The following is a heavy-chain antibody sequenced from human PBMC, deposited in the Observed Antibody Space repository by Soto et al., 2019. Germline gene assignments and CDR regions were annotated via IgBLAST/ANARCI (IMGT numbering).Heavy chain of an antibody. Sequence: PGGSLRLSCAASGFTFSSYSMNWVRQAPGKGLEWVSYISSSSSTIYYADSVKGRFTISRDNAKNSLYLQMNSLRAEDTAVYYCAREVLSWNPPGGAFEIWGQGTMVTVSS. V-gene: IGHV3-48*01. CDR2: ISSSSSTI. CDR1: GFTFSSYS. J-gene: IGHJ3*02. CDR3: AREVLSWNPPGGAFEI. D-gene: IGHD1-1*01.